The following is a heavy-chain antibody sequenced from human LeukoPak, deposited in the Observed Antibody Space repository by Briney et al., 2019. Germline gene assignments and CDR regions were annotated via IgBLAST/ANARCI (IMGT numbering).Heavy chain of an antibody. CDR1: GYSFTSYW. CDR3: ARSSFGSGSSGYYYNYYMDV. J-gene: IGHJ6*03. CDR2: IYPGDSDT. D-gene: IGHD3-22*01. V-gene: IGHV5-51*01. Sequence: GESLKISCKGSGYSFTSYWIGWVRQMPGKSLEWMGIIYPGDSDTRYSPSFQGQVIISADKSISTAYLQWSSLKASDTAMYYCARSSFGSGSSGYYYNYYMDVWGKGTTVTVSS.